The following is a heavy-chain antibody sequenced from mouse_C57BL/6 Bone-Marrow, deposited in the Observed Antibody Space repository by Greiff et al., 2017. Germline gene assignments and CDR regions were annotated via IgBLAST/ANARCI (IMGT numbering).Heavy chain of an antibody. J-gene: IGHJ3*01. D-gene: IGHD1-1*01. V-gene: IGHV5-9-1*02. CDR3: TRGYYGSSYVAY. CDR1: GFTFSSYA. CDR2: ISSGGDYI. Sequence: EVQGVESGEGLVKPGGSLKLSCAASGFTFSSYAMSWVRQTPEKRLEWVAYISSGGDYIYSADTVKGRFPISRDNARNTLYLQMSSLKSEDTAMYDCTRGYYGSSYVAYWGQGTLVTVSA.